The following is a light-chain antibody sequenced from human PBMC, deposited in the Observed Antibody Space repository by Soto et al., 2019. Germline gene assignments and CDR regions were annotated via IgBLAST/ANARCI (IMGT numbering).Light chain of an antibody. CDR2: GAS. CDR3: QQYNSYSPWT. Sequence: ETVLTQSPGTLYISPGERVSLSFRARQSVGSNLAWYQQKPGQAPRLLIYGASTRATGIPARFSGSGSGTEFTLTISSLQPDDFATYYCQQYNSYSPWTFGQGTKVDI. CDR1: QSVGSN. V-gene: IGKV3-15*01. J-gene: IGKJ1*01.